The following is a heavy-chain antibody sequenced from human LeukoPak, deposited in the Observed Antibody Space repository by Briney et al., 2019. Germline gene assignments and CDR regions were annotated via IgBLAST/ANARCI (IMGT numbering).Heavy chain of an antibody. CDR3: ARIPLDSSGYYYAGDGFDI. J-gene: IGHJ3*02. CDR2: IDPSDSYT. CDR1: GYSFTSYW. Sequence: GESLKISCKGSGYSFTSYWITWVRQMPGKGLEWVGKIDPSDSYTNYSPSLQGRVTISADKSISTAYLQWSSLKASDTAMYYCARIPLDSSGYYYAGDGFDIWGQGTMVTVSS. V-gene: IGHV5-10-1*01. D-gene: IGHD3-22*01.